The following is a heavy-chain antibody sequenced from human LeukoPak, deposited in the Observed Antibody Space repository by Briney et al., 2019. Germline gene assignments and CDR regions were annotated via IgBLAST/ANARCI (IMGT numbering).Heavy chain of an antibody. CDR1: GFTFSDYY. Sequence: TGGSLRLSCAASGFTFSDYYMSWIRQAPGKGLEWVSYISSSGSTIYYADSVKGRFTISRDNAKNSLYLQMNSLRAEDTAVYYCARAKWRIQLWRYWYFDLWGRGTLVTVSS. CDR3: ARAKWRIQLWRYWYFDL. V-gene: IGHV3-11*04. CDR2: ISSSGSTI. J-gene: IGHJ2*01. D-gene: IGHD5-18*01.